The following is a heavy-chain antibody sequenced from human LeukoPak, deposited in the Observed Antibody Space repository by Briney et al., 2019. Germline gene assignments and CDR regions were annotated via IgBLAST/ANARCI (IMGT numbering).Heavy chain of an antibody. V-gene: IGHV1-18*01. Sequence: GASVKVSCKASGYTFTSYGISWVRQAAGQGLEWMGWISAYNGNTNYAQKLQGRVTMTTDTSTSTTYMELRSLRSDDTAVYYCARDVPQWFGELYPLYYYYGMDVWGQGTTVTVSS. CDR1: GYTFTSYG. D-gene: IGHD3-10*01. CDR3: ARDVPQWFGELYPLYYYYGMDV. CDR2: ISAYNGNT. J-gene: IGHJ6*02.